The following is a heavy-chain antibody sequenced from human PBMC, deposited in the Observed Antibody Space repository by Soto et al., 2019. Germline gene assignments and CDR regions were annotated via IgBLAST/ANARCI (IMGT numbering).Heavy chain of an antibody. CDR3: ARSRYTSHHWYFDL. CDR1: GYTFTSYD. CDR2: MNPNSGNT. Sequence: QVQLVQSGAEVKKPGASVKVSCKASGYTFTSYDINWVRQATGQGLEWMGWMNPNSGNTGYAQKFQGRVTMTRNTSISTADMELSSLRAEDTAVYYCARSRYTSHHWYFDLWGRGTLVTVSS. V-gene: IGHV1-8*01. D-gene: IGHD3-16*02. J-gene: IGHJ2*01.